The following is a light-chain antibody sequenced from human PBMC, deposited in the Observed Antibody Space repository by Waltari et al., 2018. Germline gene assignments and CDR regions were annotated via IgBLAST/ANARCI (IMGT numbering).Light chain of an antibody. V-gene: IGKV1-16*01. J-gene: IGKJ3*01. CDR2: TAS. Sequence: DVQMTQSPSSLSASVGDRVTFPCRASRDIGLYLAWFQQKPGKAPRSLIYTASSLQSGAPSTFSGSGSGTEFTLTISSLQPEDFATYYCLQYYSYPATFGPGTKVDF. CDR1: RDIGLY. CDR3: LQYYSYPAT.